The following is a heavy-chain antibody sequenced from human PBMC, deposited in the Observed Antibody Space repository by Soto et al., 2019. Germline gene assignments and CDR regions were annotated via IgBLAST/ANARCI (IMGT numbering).Heavy chain of an antibody. CDR2: IKQDGSEK. J-gene: IGHJ5*02. V-gene: IGHV3-7*01. D-gene: IGHD1-26*01. CDR1: GFTFSSYW. CDR3: ARDGSRLDP. Sequence: EVQLVESGGGLVQPGGSLRLSCAAFGFTFSSYWMSWGRQAPGKGLEWVANIKQDGSEKYYVDYVKGRFTISRDNAKNSLYLQMNSLRAEDPAVYYCARDGSRLDPWGQGTLVTVSS.